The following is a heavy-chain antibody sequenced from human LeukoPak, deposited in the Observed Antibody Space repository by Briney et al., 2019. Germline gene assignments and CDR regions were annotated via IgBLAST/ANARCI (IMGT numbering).Heavy chain of an antibody. D-gene: IGHD3-9*01. Sequence: GGSLRLSCAAAGFSFSSYGMHWVRQGPGKGLEWLAFIRFDGSQKDNADSVKGRFTISRDNSKNTLYLQMNSLRVDDTAVYYCARESMTGPYNWFDPWGQGTLVTVSS. CDR2: IRFDGSQK. CDR3: ARESMTGPYNWFDP. J-gene: IGHJ5*02. V-gene: IGHV3-30*02. CDR1: GFSFSSYG.